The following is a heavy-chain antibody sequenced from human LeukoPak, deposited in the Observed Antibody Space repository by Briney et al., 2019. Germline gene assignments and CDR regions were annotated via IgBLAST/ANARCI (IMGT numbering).Heavy chain of an antibody. CDR3: ARSGGDRVEMPTIIDY. CDR1: GGSISSGGYY. CDR2: IYYSGST. J-gene: IGHJ4*02. V-gene: IGHV4-30-4*01. D-gene: IGHD3-10*01. Sequence: SQTLSLTCTVSGGSISSGGYYWSWIRQPPGKGLEWIGYIYYSGSTYYNPSLKSRVTISVDTSKNQFSLKLSSVTAADTAVYYCARSGGDRVEMPTIIDYWGQGTLVTVSS.